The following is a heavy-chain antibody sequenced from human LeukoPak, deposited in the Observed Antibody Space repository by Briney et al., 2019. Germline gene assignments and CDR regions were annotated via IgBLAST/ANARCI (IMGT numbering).Heavy chain of an antibody. D-gene: IGHD6-13*01. V-gene: IGHV1-46*01. Sequence: GASVKVSCKASGYTFTSYYMHWVRQAPEQGLEWMGIINPSGGSTSYAQKFQGRVTMTRDTSTSTVYMELSSLRSEDTAVYYCASPGIAAAGTDAFDIWGQGTMVTVSS. CDR3: ASPGIAAAGTDAFDI. J-gene: IGHJ3*02. CDR2: INPSGGST. CDR1: GYTFTSYY.